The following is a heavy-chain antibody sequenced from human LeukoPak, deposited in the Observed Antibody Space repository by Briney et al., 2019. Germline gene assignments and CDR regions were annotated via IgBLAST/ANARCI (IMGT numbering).Heavy chain of an antibody. D-gene: IGHD4-17*01. J-gene: IGHJ3*02. CDR2: MYSRGST. CDR1: GGSISSYS. V-gene: IGHV4-59*08. Sequence: PSETLSLTCTVSGGSISSYSWSWIRQPPGKGLEWIGYMYSRGSTNDNPSLKGRVTISRDTSKNQLSLRMTSVTAADTAMYYCARHCIYGDPPAFDIWGQGTMVTVSS. CDR3: ARHCIYGDPPAFDI.